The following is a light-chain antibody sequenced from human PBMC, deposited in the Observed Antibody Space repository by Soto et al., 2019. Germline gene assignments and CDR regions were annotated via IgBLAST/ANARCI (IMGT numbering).Light chain of an antibody. CDR3: QQSYINPRT. CDR1: QSISVY. J-gene: IGKJ1*01. CDR2: TAS. Sequence: DLQMTQSPSSLSASVGDRVTITCRASQSISVYLNWYQHKPGKAPKVLIYTASNLQSGVPSRFSGSGSGTDFTLTISSLQPEDFATYYCQQSYINPRTFGQGTKVELK. V-gene: IGKV1-39*01.